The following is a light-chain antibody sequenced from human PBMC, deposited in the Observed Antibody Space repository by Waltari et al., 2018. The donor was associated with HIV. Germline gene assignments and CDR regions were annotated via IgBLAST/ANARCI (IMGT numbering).Light chain of an antibody. Sequence: QSALTQPASVSGSPGQSITISCTGTSNDVGVYNYVSWYQQHPGKAPKLMIYDVTTRPSGVSDRFSGSKSGNTASLTISGLQAEDEADYYCSSYTKTLYVIFGGGTKLTVL. CDR1: SNDVGVYNY. V-gene: IGLV2-14*03. J-gene: IGLJ2*01. CDR3: SSYTKTLYVI. CDR2: DVT.